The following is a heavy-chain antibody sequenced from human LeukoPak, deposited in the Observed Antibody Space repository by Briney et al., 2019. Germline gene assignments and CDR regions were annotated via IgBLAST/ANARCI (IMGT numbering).Heavy chain of an antibody. CDR3: ARIDYGGNGFDP. V-gene: IGHV4-38-2*02. Sequence: SETLSLTCSVSGYSISGGYYWGWIPQPPGKGLEWIGNMFHSGSSFYNPSLKSRVTISVDTSKNQFSLMLNSVTAADTAVYYCARIDYGGNGFDPWGQGTLVTVSS. CDR2: MFHSGSS. J-gene: IGHJ5*02. CDR1: GYSISGGYY. D-gene: IGHD4-23*01.